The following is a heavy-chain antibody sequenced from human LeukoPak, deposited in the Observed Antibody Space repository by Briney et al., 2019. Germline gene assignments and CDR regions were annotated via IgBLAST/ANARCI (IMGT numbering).Heavy chain of an antibody. D-gene: IGHD6-13*01. V-gene: IGHV3-30*19. Sequence: GGSLRLSCAASGFTFGSYGMHWVRQAPGKGLEWVALISYDGSINDYADSVKGRFTISRDNSKNTLYLQMNSLRADDTAMYYCARGSYSSSWKTFDYWGQGTLVTVSS. CDR1: GFTFGSYG. CDR2: ISYDGSIN. J-gene: IGHJ4*02. CDR3: ARGSYSSSWKTFDY.